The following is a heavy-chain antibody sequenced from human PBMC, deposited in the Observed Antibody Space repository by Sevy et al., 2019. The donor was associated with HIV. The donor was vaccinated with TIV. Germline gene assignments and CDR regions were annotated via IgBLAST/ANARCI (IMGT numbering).Heavy chain of an antibody. D-gene: IGHD2-15*01. Sequence: GGSLRLSCAASGFIFNNYDMYWIRQAPGKGLEWVATVSYDGADKDYADIVKGRFTISRDSSRSRLYLQMSSLRPEDTGVYFCAKDMVDCSGGRGYSGAVSPFESWGQGTLVTVSS. CDR1: GFIFNNYD. CDR3: AKDMVDCSGGRGYSGAVSPFES. J-gene: IGHJ4*02. V-gene: IGHV3-30*18. CDR2: VSYDGADK.